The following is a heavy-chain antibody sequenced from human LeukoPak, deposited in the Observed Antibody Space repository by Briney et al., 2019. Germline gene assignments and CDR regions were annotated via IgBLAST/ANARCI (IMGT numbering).Heavy chain of an antibody. CDR3: ARVVAAAGSWVGY. Sequence: ASVKVSCKASGYTFTGYYMHWVRQAPGQGLEWMGWINPNSCGTNYAQKFQGRVTMTRDTSISTAYMELSRLRSDDTAVYYCARVVAAAGSWVGYWGQGTLVTVSS. CDR1: GYTFTGYY. J-gene: IGHJ4*02. D-gene: IGHD6-13*01. V-gene: IGHV1-2*02. CDR2: INPNSCGT.